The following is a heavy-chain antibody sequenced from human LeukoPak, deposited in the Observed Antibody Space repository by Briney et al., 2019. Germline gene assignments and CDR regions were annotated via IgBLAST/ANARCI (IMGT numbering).Heavy chain of an antibody. CDR2: IKSKTDGGTT. J-gene: IGHJ4*02. CDR3: TTEEAY. Sequence: PGGSLRLSCAASGFTFSNTWMSWGRQAPGKGLEWVARIKSKTDGGTTDYAAPVKGRFTISREDSENTLYLQMNSLKTEDTAVYYCTTEEAYCGQGTLVTVSS. V-gene: IGHV3-15*01. CDR1: GFTFSNTW.